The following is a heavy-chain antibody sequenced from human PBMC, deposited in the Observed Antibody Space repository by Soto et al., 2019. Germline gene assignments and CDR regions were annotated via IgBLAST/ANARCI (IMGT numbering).Heavy chain of an antibody. Sequence: GGSLRLSCAASGFTFSSYGMHWVRQAPGKGLEWVAVIWYDGSNKYYADSVKGRFTISRDNSKNTLYLQMNSLRAEDTAVYYCARDARDYRDYYYYYGMDVWGQGTTVTVS. J-gene: IGHJ6*02. CDR1: GFTFSSYG. D-gene: IGHD4-4*01. V-gene: IGHV3-33*01. CDR2: IWYDGSNK. CDR3: ARDARDYRDYYYYYGMDV.